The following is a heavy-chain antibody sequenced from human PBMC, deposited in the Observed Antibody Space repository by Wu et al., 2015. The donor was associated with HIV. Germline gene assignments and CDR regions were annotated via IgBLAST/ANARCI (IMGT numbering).Heavy chain of an antibody. CDR2: IIPIFGTA. V-gene: IGHV1-69*05. CDR3: AGLGYGSGSYYYYYYGMDV. J-gene: IGHJ6*02. D-gene: IGHD3-10*01. CDR1: GGTFSSYA. Sequence: QVQLVQSGAEVKKPGSSVKVSCKASGGTFSSYAISWVRQAPGQGLEWMGGIIPIFGTANYAQKFQGRVTITTDESTSTAYMELSSLRSEDTAVYYCAGLGYGSGSYYYYYYGMDVWGQGDHGHRLL.